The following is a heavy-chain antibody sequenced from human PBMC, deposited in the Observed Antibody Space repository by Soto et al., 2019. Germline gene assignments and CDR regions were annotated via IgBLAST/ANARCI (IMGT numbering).Heavy chain of an antibody. D-gene: IGHD2-8*01. CDR2: IDYSGANT. V-gene: IGHV3-23*01. Sequence: GGSLRLSCAASGFTLDNGMTWVRQAPGKGLEWISTIDYSGANTHYADSVKGRFTISRDKSRNTVALQMSNLRAEDTALYYCVSWVSAHFDNWGQGTLVTVSS. CDR3: VSWVSAHFDN. CDR1: GFTLDNG. J-gene: IGHJ4*02.